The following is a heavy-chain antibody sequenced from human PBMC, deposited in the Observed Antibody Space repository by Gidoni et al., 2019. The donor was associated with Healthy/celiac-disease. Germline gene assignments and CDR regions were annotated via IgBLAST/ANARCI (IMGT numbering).Heavy chain of an antibody. CDR1: GCPFRDHY. V-gene: IGHV3-72*01. D-gene: IGHD6-13*01. CDR2: TRNKANSYTT. J-gene: IGHJ6*02. Sequence: EVQLVESGGGLVQPGGSLRLSCAASGCPFRDHYIDWVRQAPGKGLEWVGRTRNKANSYTTEYAASVKGRFTISRDDSQNSLYLQMNSLKTEDTAVYYCARVGVIADPWDVWGQGTTVTVSS. CDR3: ARVGVIADPWDV.